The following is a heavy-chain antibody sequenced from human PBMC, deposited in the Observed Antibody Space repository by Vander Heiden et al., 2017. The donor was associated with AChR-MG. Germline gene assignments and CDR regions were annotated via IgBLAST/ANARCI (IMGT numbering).Heavy chain of an antibody. D-gene: IGHD3-16*02. J-gene: IGHJ3*02. Sequence: QVQLVQSGAEVKKPGSSVKVPCKASGGTLSSYAISWVRQAPEQGLEWMGGIIPIFGTANHAQKFQGRVTITADKSTSTAYMELSSLRSEDTAVYYCARVEGDSTYDYVWGSYRQGAFDIWGQGTMVTVSS. CDR1: GGTLSSYA. CDR2: IIPIFGTA. V-gene: IGHV1-69*06. CDR3: ARVEGDSTYDYVWGSYRQGAFDI.